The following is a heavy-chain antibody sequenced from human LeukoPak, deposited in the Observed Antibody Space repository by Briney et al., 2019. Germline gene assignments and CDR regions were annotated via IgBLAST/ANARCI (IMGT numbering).Heavy chain of an antibody. D-gene: IGHD6-13*01. CDR3: ARDRSISAAGDTY. CDR1: GFTFSDYW. J-gene: IGHJ4*02. Sequence: AGGSLRLSCAASGFTFSDYWMHWVRQAPGKGLVWVSRVNRDGSSTSYADSVKGRFTISRDNVKNTLSLQMNSLRAEDTAVYYCARDRSISAAGDTYWGQGTLVTVSS. V-gene: IGHV3-74*01. CDR2: VNRDGSST.